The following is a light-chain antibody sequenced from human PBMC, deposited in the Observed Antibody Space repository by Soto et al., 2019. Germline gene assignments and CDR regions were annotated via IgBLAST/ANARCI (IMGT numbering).Light chain of an antibody. Sequence: QSVLTQPPSASETPGQRVTISCSGSRSNIGSNTVSWYQQFPGTAPKLLIYSTNQRPSGVPDRFSGSKSGTSASLAINGLQSEDEADYYCAAWDDSLNSHWVFGGGTQLTVL. CDR2: STN. CDR1: RSNIGSNT. J-gene: IGLJ3*02. CDR3: AAWDDSLNSHWV. V-gene: IGLV1-44*01.